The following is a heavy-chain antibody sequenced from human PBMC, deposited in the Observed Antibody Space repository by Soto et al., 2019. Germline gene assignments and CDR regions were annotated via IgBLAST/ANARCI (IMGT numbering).Heavy chain of an antibody. D-gene: IGHD3-9*01. CDR1: GYTFTSYA. V-gene: IGHV1-3*01. CDR3: AKNYDILTGYYSRNYIKWFDP. J-gene: IGHJ5*02. CDR2: INAGNGNT. Sequence: ASVKVSCKASGYTFTSYAMHWVRQAPGQRLEWMGWINAGNGNTKYSQKFQGRVTITRDTSASTAYMELSSLRSEDTAVYYCAKNYDILTGYYSRNYIKWFDPWGQGTLVTVSS.